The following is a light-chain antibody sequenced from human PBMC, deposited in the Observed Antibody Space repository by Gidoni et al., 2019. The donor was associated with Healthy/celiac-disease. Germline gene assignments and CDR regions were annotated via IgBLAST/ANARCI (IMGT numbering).Light chain of an antibody. CDR2: AAS. CDR3: KQSYSTPPT. J-gene: IGKJ1*01. CDR1: QSISSS. Sequence: DVQLTQSPSSLSASVGDRVTITCRASQSISSSLNWYQQKPGKAPKLLIYAASSLQSGVPSRFSGSGYGTDFTRNISSLQPEDFATYYCKQSYSTPPTFGQGTKVEIK. V-gene: IGKV1-39*01.